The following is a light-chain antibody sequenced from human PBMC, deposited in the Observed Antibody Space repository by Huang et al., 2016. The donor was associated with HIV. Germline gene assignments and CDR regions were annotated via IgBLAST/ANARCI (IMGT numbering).Light chain of an antibody. CDR3: QQYDNWPPLT. V-gene: IGKV3-15*01. Sequence: EIAMTQSPATLSVSPGERATLSCRASQSVRSNLAWYQQQPGQAPRLLIYGASTRPTGIPAMFSGSVSGTEFTLTISSLQSEDFAVYYCQQYDNWPPLTFGGGTKVEI. J-gene: IGKJ4*01. CDR2: GAS. CDR1: QSVRSN.